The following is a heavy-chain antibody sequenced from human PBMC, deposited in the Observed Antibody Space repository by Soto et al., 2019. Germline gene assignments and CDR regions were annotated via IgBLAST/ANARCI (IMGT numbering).Heavy chain of an antibody. CDR1: GGSISSSNW. Sequence: QVQLQESGPGLVKPSGTLSLTCAVSGGSISSSNWWSWVRQPPGKGLEWIGEIYHSGSTKDNPSLKSRANTHVEKTKNQSSLRLSCGTAAHTAVYYCARFNSGTYKESSDNCGQGTMVTVSS. D-gene: IGHD1-26*01. V-gene: IGHV4-4*02. J-gene: IGHJ3*02. CDR3: ARFNSGTYKESSDN. CDR2: IYHSGST.